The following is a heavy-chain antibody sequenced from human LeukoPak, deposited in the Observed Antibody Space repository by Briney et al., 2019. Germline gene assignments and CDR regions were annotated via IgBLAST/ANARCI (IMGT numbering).Heavy chain of an antibody. Sequence: GGSLRLSCAASGFTFSSYAMNWVRQAPGKGPEWVSAITGSGGRTYYADSVKGRFTISRDNAKNSLYLQMNSLRAEDTAVYYCAELGITMIGGVWGKGTTVTISS. D-gene: IGHD3-10*02. V-gene: IGHV3-23*01. J-gene: IGHJ6*04. CDR1: GFTFSSYA. CDR2: ITGSGGRT. CDR3: AELGITMIGGV.